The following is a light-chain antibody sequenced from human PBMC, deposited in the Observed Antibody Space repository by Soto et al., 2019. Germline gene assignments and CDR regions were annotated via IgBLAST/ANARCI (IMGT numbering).Light chain of an antibody. V-gene: IGLV1-47*01. J-gene: IGLJ1*01. CDR2: RNN. CDR3: SAWDDSLSGYV. CDR1: SPNIGSNY. Sequence: QSVLTQPPSASGTPGQWVTISCSGSSPNIGSNYVYWYQQLPGTAPKIIIYRNNQRPSGVPDRISGSKSGTSASLAISGFRSEDEADYYCSAWDDSLSGYVFGTGTKVTVL.